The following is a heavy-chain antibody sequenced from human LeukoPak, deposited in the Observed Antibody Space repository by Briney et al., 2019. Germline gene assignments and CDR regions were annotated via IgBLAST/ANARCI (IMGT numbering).Heavy chain of an antibody. J-gene: IGHJ6*02. V-gene: IGHV3-74*01. Sequence: QTGGSLRLSCAASGFTFSSYWMHWVRQPPGKGLVWVSRTNSDGSTTSYADSVKGRFTISRGNAKNTLYLQMNTLRAEDTAVYYCARGVHYGMDVWGQGTTVTVSS. CDR2: TNSDGSTT. CDR1: GFTFSSYW. CDR3: ARGVHYGMDV. D-gene: IGHD5/OR15-5a*01.